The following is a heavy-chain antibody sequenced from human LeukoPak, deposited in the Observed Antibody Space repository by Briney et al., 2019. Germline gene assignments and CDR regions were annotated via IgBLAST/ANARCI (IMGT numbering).Heavy chain of an antibody. Sequence: SVKVSCXXXXXTFTGYYMHWVRQAPGQGLEWMGWINPNSGGTNYAQKFQGRVTMTRDTSISTAYMELSRLRSDDTAVYYCARGYSSGWYYFDYWGQGTLVTVSS. CDR3: ARGYSSGWYYFDY. D-gene: IGHD6-19*01. CDR1: XXTFTGYY. J-gene: IGHJ4*02. CDR2: INPNSGGT. V-gene: IGHV1-2*02.